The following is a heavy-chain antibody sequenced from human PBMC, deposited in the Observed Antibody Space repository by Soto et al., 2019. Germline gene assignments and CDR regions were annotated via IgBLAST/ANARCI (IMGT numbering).Heavy chain of an antibody. CDR1: GGSISSGGYY. Sequence: SGTLSLPCTVSGGSISSGGYYWSWIRQHPGKGLEWIGYIYYSGSTYYNPSLKSRVTISVDTSKNQFSLKLSSVTAADTAVYYCARGGLLPFDYWGQGTQVTVSS. V-gene: IGHV4-31*03. J-gene: IGHJ4*02. CDR3: ARGGLLPFDY. D-gene: IGHD3-10*01. CDR2: IYYSGST.